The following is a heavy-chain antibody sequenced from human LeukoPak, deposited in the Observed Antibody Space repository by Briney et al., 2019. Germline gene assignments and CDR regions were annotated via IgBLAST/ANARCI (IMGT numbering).Heavy chain of an antibody. CDR3: ARGRNIEMTTMSGGSDY. D-gene: IGHD5-24*01. CDR2: LNPNSGDT. V-gene: IGHV1-2*02. CDR1: GYTFTDCY. Sequence: GASVKVSCKASGYTFTDCYMHWVRQAPGQGLGWMGWLNPNSGDTNYAQKFQCRVSMTRDSSISTAYMDLSDLRSDDTAVYSCARGRNIEMTTMSGGSDYWGQGTLVTVSS. J-gene: IGHJ4*02.